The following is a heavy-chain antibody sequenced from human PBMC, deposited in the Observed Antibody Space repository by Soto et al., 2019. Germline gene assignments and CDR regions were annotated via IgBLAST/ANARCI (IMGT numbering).Heavy chain of an antibody. J-gene: IGHJ2*01. D-gene: IGHD3-22*01. V-gene: IGHV3-66*01. CDR2: IYSGGST. Sequence: EVQLVESGGGLVQPGGSLRLSCAASGFTVSSNYMSWVRQAPGKGLEWVSVIYSGGSTYYADSVKGRFTISRDNSKNTLYLQMNSLRAEDTAVYYCARDRYYYDSRPRNWCFDLWGRGTLVTVSS. CDR3: ARDRYYYDSRPRNWCFDL. CDR1: GFTVSSNY.